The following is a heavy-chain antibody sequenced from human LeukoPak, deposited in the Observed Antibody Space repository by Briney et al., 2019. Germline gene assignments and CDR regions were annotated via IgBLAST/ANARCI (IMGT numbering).Heavy chain of an antibody. CDR1: GGSISTYY. Sequence: SETLSLTCTVSGGSISTYYWSWIRQPPGKGLEWIGYIYYSGSTNYNPSLKSRVTISVDTSKDQFSLKLSSVTAVDTAVYYCARGATSLSYFDSRGQGTLVTVSS. V-gene: IGHV4-59*01. CDR3: ARGATSLSYFDS. D-gene: IGHD2/OR15-2a*01. CDR2: IYYSGST. J-gene: IGHJ4*02.